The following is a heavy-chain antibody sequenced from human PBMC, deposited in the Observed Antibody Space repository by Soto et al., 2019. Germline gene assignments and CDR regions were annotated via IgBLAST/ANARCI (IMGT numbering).Heavy chain of an antibody. J-gene: IGHJ4*02. V-gene: IGHV4-39*01. D-gene: IGHD1-7*01. CDR1: GGSISSSSYY. CDR2: IYYSGST. CDR3: ARHPPGSNWNYFFSPVVIDY. Sequence: TLSLTCTVSGGSISSSSYYWGWIRQPPGKGLEWIGSIYYSGSTYYNPSLKSRVTISVDTSKNQFSLKLSSVTAADTAVYYCARHPPGSNWNYFFSPVVIDYWGQGTLVTVSS.